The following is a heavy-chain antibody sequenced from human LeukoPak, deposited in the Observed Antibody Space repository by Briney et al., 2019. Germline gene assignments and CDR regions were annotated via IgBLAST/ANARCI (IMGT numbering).Heavy chain of an antibody. CDR1: GGSISSYY. D-gene: IGHD3-22*01. CDR2: IYTSGGT. V-gene: IGHV4-4*09. CDR3: ASLPSWLSQGYYYYLDV. Sequence: PSETLSLTCTASGGSISSYYWSWIRQPPGKGLEWIGYIYTSGGTTYNPSLKSRGTISVDTSKNRFFLKLRSVPDADTAVYYCASLPSWLSQGYYYYLDVWGKGTMVTVSS. J-gene: IGHJ6*03.